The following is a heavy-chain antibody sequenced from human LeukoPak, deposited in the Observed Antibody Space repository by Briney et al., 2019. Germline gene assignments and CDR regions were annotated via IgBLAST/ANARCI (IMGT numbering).Heavy chain of an antibody. D-gene: IGHD1-26*01. CDR2: INPNSGGT. J-gene: IGHJ4*02. CDR1: GYTFTGYY. Sequence: ASVKVSCKASGYTFTGYYMHWVRQAPGQGDEWMGWINPNSGGTNYAQKFQGRVTMTRDTSISTAYMELSRLRSDDTAVYYCARERSPYSGSYSPPGYWGQGTLVTVSS. CDR3: ARERSPYSGSYSPPGY. V-gene: IGHV1-2*02.